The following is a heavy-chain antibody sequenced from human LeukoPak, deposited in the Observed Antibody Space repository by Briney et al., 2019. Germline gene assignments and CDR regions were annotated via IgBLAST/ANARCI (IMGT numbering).Heavy chain of an antibody. V-gene: IGHV3-43*01. CDR2: AGWAGGTT. J-gene: IGHJ4*02. D-gene: IGHD3-10*02. CDR1: GFNFHRYT. CDR3: AKELDTMFFDY. Sequence: GGSLRRSCATSGFNFHRYTIHWVRQAPGKGLEWVSLAGWAGGTTYYSDSVRGRFTISRDSGRNSVYLQMNSLTTDDTAFYFCAKELDTMFFDYWGQGALVTVSS.